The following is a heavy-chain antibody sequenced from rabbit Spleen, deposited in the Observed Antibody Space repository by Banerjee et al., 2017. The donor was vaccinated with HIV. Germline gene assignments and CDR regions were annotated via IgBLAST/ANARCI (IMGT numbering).Heavy chain of an antibody. CDR1: GFTISSSDW. Sequence: QSLEESGGDLVKPGASLTLTCTASGFTISSSDWIYWVRQAPGKGLEWIGYIDPIFGTTYYASWANGRFTISKTSSTTVTLQMTSLTAADTATYFCGRGAYGDGTYYNLWGPGTLVTVS. V-gene: IGHV1S40*01. D-gene: IGHD2-1*01. J-gene: IGHJ4*01. CDR2: IDPIFGTT. CDR3: GRGAYGDGTYYNL.